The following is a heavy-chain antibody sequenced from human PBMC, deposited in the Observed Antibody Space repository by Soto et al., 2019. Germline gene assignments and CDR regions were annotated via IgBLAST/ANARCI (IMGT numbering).Heavy chain of an antibody. Sequence: EVQLLESGGGLVQPGGSLRLSCAVSGFSFSTYGVTWVRQAPGKGLEWVSGVSGGSGTTHYADSVKGRFTITGDTSKNTVYLQMNSLRVEKKAVYYCAKWNGYGDHWGQGTLVTVSS. CDR3: AKWNGYGDH. CDR2: VSGGSGTT. D-gene: IGHD1-1*01. J-gene: IGHJ4*02. V-gene: IGHV3-23*01. CDR1: GFSFSTYG.